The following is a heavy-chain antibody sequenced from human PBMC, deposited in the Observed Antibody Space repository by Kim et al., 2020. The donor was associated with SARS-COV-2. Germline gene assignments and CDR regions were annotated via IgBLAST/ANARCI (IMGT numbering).Heavy chain of an antibody. CDR2: ISGSGGST. CDR3: AKDTSHYSSSSFYYYYYSMDV. CDR1: GFTFSSYA. Sequence: GGSLRLSCAASGFTFSSYAMSWVRQAPGKGLEWVSAISGSGGSTYYADSVKGRFTISRDNSKNTLYLQMNSLRAEDTAVYYCAKDTSHYSSSSFYYYYYSMDVWGQGTTVTVSS. V-gene: IGHV3-23*01. D-gene: IGHD6-6*01. J-gene: IGHJ6*02.